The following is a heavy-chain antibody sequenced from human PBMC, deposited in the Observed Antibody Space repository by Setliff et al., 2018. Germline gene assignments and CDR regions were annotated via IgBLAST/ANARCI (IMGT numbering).Heavy chain of an antibody. J-gene: IGHJ6*03. V-gene: IGHV1-18*01. Sequence: ASVKVSCKASGYTFTSYGIGWVRQAPGQGLEWMGWISAYNGNTNYAQKLQGRVTMTTDTSTSTAYMELRSLRSDDTAVYYCAREPNGDYVPYYYYYYMDVWGKGTTVTVSS. CDR3: AREPNGDYVPYYYYYYMDV. D-gene: IGHD4-17*01. CDR1: GYTFTSYG. CDR2: ISAYNGNT.